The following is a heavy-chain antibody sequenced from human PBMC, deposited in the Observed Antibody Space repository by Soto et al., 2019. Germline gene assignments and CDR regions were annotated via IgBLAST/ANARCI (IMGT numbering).Heavy chain of an antibody. D-gene: IGHD7-27*01. CDR3: ARSSGDFIESREFDY. CDR2: INSGGNT. V-gene: IGHV3-66*01. Sequence: GGSLRLSCAASGFTVSSNYMNWVRQAPGKGLEWVSLINSGGNTHYADSVKGRFTISRDNSKNTLYLQMNSPRADDTAVYYCARSSGDFIESREFDYWGQGTLVTVSS. CDR1: GFTVSSNY. J-gene: IGHJ4*02.